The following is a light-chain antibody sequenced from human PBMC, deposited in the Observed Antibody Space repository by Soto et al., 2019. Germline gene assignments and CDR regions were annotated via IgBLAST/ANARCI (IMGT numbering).Light chain of an antibody. J-gene: IGLJ3*02. CDR3: CSYPGSHTWV. Sequence: QSALTQPRSVSGSPGQSGTISCTGTNSDIGNYNYVSWYQQHPGKAPKVMIYDVTKRPSGVPDRFSGSTSGNTDSLTISGLQAEDEADYYCCSYPGSHTWVFGGGTKVTVL. CDR2: DVT. CDR1: NSDIGNYNY. V-gene: IGLV2-11*01.